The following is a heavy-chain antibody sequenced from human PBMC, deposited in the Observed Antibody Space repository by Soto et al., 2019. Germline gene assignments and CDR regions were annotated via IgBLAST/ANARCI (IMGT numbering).Heavy chain of an antibody. D-gene: IGHD5-12*01. CDR2: ISGSGGST. CDR3: AKDAARGMVATWNEKDRSNWFDP. CDR1: GFTFSSYA. V-gene: IGHV3-23*01. Sequence: GGSLRLSCAASGFTFSSYAMSWVRQAPGKGLEWVSAISGSGGSTYYADSVKGRFTISRDNSKNTLYLQMNSLRAEDTAVYYCAKDAARGMVATWNEKDRSNWFDPWGQGTLVTVSS. J-gene: IGHJ5*02.